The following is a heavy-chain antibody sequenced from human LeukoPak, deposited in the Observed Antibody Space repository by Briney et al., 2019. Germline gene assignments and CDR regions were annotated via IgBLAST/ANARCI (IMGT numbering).Heavy chain of an antibody. V-gene: IGHV3-64*01. D-gene: IGHD6-13*01. CDR1: GVSFSTYA. J-gene: IGHJ4*02. CDR2: ISTDGGGT. Sequence: AGTLRLSCAASGVSFSTYAMHWVRQAPGRGLEYVSAISTDGGGTYYANSVKGRFTISRDNSKNTLYLQMGSLRAEDMAVYYCARYSSGSCYDYWGQGTLVTVSS. CDR3: ARYSSGSCYDY.